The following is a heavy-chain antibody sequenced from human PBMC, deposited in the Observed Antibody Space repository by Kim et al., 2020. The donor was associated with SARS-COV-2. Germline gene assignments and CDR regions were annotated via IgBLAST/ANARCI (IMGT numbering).Heavy chain of an antibody. CDR2: IYYSGST. Sequence: SETLSLTCTVSGGSISGYYWSWIRQPPGKGLEWIGDIYYSGSTNYNPSLKSRVTISVDTSKNQFSLKLSSVTAADTAVYYCAGVGGNYVIFIGYSIPGQLDYWGQGTLVTVSS. CDR3: AGVGGNYVIFIGYSIPGQLDY. CDR1: GGSISGYY. V-gene: IGHV4-59*01. D-gene: IGHD3-9*01. J-gene: IGHJ4*02.